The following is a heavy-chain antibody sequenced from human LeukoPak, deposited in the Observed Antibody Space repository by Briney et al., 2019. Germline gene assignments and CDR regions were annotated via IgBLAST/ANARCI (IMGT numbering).Heavy chain of an antibody. CDR2: INHSGST. J-gene: IGHJ4*02. D-gene: IGHD3-22*01. CDR1: GGSFSGYY. Sequence: SETLSLTCAVYGGSFSGYYWSWIRQPPGKGLEWIGEINHSGSTNYNPSLKSRVTISVDTSKSQFSLKLSSVTAADTAVYYCARAYDSSGYYYGWVFDYWGQGTLVTVSS. CDR3: ARAYDSSGYYYGWVFDY. V-gene: IGHV4-34*01.